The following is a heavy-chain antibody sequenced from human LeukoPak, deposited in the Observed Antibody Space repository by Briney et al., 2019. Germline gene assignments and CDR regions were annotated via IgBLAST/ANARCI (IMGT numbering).Heavy chain of an antibody. J-gene: IGHJ4*02. D-gene: IGHD6-13*01. CDR3: ARETPYSNTWTDFDF. Sequence: GGSLRLSCAASGFTFSHYGMHLVRQAPGKGLEWVSYISLSSSSIYYADSLKGRFTISRDNAKNSLYLQMNSLRAEDTAVYYCARETPYSNTWTDFDFWGQGTLVTVSS. V-gene: IGHV3-48*01. CDR2: ISLSSSSI. CDR1: GFTFSHYG.